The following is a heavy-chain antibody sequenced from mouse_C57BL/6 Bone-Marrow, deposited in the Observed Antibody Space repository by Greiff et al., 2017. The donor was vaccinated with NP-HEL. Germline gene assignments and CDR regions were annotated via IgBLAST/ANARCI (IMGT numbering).Heavy chain of an antibody. J-gene: IGHJ3*01. CDR2: INPNYGTT. Sequence: VQLQQSGPELVKPGASVKISCKASGYSFTDYNMNWVKQSNGKSLEWIGVINPNYGTTSYNQKFKGKATLTVDHSSSTAYMQLNSLTSEDSAVYDWERYDGYPSFAYWGQGTLVTVSA. CDR3: ERYDGYPSFAY. CDR1: GYSFTDYN. D-gene: IGHD2-3*01. V-gene: IGHV1-39*01.